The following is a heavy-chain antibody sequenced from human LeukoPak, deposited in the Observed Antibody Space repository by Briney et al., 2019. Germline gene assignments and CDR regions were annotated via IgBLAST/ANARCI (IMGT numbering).Heavy chain of an antibody. CDR1: GYSISSGYY. CDR2: IYHSGST. Sequence: SETLSLTCTVSGYSISSGYYWGWIRQPPGKGLEWIGSIYHSGSTYYNPSLKSRVTISVDTSKNQFSLKLSSVTAADTAMYYCARQNDFRSGYFGYWGQGTLVTVSS. V-gene: IGHV4-38-2*02. D-gene: IGHD3-3*01. CDR3: ARQNDFRSGYFGY. J-gene: IGHJ4*02.